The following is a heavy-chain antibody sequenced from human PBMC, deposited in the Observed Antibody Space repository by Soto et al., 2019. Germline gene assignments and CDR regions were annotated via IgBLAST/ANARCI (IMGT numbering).Heavy chain of an antibody. J-gene: IGHJ3*02. CDR3: AREGSNRGYSYYPSAFDI. D-gene: IGHD5-18*01. Sequence: KQSQTLSLTCAISGDSVSSNSAAWNWIRQSPSRGLEWLGRTYYRSKWYNDYAVSVKSRITINPDTSKNQFSLQLNSVTPEDTAVYYCAREGSNRGYSYYPSAFDIWGQGTMVTVSS. CDR1: GDSVSSNSAA. CDR2: TYYRSKWYN. V-gene: IGHV6-1*01.